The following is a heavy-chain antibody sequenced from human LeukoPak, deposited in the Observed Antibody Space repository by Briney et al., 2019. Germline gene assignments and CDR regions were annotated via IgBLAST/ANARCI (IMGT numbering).Heavy chain of an antibody. CDR1: GYTFTGYY. CDR3: ASEVAGPYYFDY. J-gene: IGHJ4*02. Sequence: ASVKVSCKASGYTFTGYYMHWVRQAPGQGLEWMGRIIPILGIANYAQKFQGRVTITADKSTSTAYMELSSLRSEDTAVYYCASEVAGPYYFDYWGQGTLVTVSS. V-gene: IGHV1-69*04. CDR2: IIPILGIA. D-gene: IGHD6-19*01.